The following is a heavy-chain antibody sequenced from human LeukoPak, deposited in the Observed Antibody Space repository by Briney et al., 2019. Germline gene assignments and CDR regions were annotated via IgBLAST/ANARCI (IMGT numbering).Heavy chain of an antibody. CDR2: IRDDGSTR. J-gene: IGHJ4*02. V-gene: IGHV3-30*02. CDR1: GFTFSRYG. D-gene: IGHD3-16*01. Sequence: PGGSLRLSCAASGFTFSRYGLHWVCQAPGKGLEWVAFIRDDGSTRYYADSVKGRFTVSRDNSKNTLYLQMDSLRTEDTAVYYCAKVPHSWGLFDSWGQGTLVTVSS. CDR3: AKVPHSWGLFDS.